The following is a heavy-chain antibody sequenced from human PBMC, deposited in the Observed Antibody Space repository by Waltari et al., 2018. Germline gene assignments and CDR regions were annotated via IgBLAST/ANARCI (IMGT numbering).Heavy chain of an antibody. CDR2: IYWNDDK. V-gene: IGHV2-5*01. CDR3: AHVRLHANTWFLDYYAA. J-gene: IGHJ4*02. D-gene: IGHD3-22*01. CDR1: GFSLSTNGVG. Sequence: QITLKESGPTLVKPTQTLTLTCTFSGFSLSTNGVGVGWIRQPPGKALECLALIYWNDDKRYSPSLKSRLTITKDTAKSQVVLTMTNMDPVDAATYHCAHVRLHANTWFLDYYAAWGQGTVVTVSS.